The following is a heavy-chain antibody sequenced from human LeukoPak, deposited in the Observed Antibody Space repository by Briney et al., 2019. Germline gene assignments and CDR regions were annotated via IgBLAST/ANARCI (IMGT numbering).Heavy chain of an antibody. CDR2: INSDGSST. Sequence: GGSLRLSCAASGFTFSHYWLQWVRQAPGKGLVWVSRINSDGSSTTYADSVKGRFTISRDNAKHTLYLQMNSLRAEDTAEYYCARVWGSDAFDIWGQGTMVTVSS. V-gene: IGHV3-74*01. J-gene: IGHJ3*02. CDR3: ARVWGSDAFDI. CDR1: GFTFSHYW. D-gene: IGHD3-16*01.